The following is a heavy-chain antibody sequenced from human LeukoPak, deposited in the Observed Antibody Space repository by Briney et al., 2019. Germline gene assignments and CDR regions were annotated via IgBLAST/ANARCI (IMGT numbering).Heavy chain of an antibody. V-gene: IGHV4-59*01. Sequence: PSETLSLTCTVSGDSISNYYWTWIRQPPGKGLEWIGYIYYSGSTNYNPSLKSRVTISVDTSKNQFSLKLSSVTAADTAVYYCARDAYGDYGALGYWGQGTLVTVSS. CDR1: GDSISNYY. J-gene: IGHJ4*02. CDR3: ARDAYGDYGALGY. CDR2: IYYSGST. D-gene: IGHD4-17*01.